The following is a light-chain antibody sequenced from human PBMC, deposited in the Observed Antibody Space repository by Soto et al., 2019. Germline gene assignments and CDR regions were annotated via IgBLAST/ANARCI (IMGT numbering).Light chain of an antibody. Sequence: DIQMTQSPSTLSASVGDRVTITCRASQSISSWLAWYQQKPGKAPKLLIYDASSLESGVPSRFSGSGSGTEFTXTISSLQPDDFATXXCQQYNSYWTFGQGTKVEIK. CDR3: QQYNSYWT. CDR2: DAS. J-gene: IGKJ1*01. CDR1: QSISSW. V-gene: IGKV1-5*01.